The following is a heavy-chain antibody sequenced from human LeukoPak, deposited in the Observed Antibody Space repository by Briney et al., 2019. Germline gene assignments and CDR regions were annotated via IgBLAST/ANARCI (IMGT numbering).Heavy chain of an antibody. CDR1: GFTFSSYE. CDR3: ATVGEVGAPGY. Sequence: GGSLRLSCAASGFTFSSYEMNWVRQAPGKGLEWVSYISSSGSTIYYADSVKGRFTISRDNAKNSLYLQVHSLRAEDTAVYYCATVGEVGAPGYWGHGTLVTVFS. V-gene: IGHV3-48*03. J-gene: IGHJ4*01. D-gene: IGHD1-26*01. CDR2: ISSSGSTI.